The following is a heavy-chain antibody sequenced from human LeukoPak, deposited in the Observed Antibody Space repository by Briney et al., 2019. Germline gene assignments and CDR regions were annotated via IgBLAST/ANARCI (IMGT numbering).Heavy chain of an antibody. CDR2: IYSSGGT. CDR3: ARDSSGPLY. CDR1: GFTFSNAW. Sequence: GGSLRLSCAASGFTFSNAWMSWVRQAPGKGLEWVSVIYSSGGTYYADSVKGRFTISRDNSKNTLYLQMNSLSAEDTAVYYCARDSSGPLYWGQGTLVTVSS. J-gene: IGHJ4*02. D-gene: IGHD6-19*01. V-gene: IGHV3-66*01.